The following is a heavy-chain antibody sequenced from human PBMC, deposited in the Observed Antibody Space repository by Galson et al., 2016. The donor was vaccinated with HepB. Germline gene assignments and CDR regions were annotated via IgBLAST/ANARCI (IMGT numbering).Heavy chain of an antibody. CDR2: ISSSSSGYM. Sequence: SLRLSCAASGFTFGAYAMSWFRQAPGKGLEWVSSISSSSSGYMSYADSVKGRFTISRDNAKNSLYLEMNSLRAEDTAVYYCARDPTLSSWGQGTLVAVSS. CDR1: GFTFGAYA. V-gene: IGHV3-21*01. CDR3: ARDPTLSS. J-gene: IGHJ5*02.